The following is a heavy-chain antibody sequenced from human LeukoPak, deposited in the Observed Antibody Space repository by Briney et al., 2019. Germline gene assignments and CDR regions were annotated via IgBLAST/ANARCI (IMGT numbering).Heavy chain of an antibody. CDR1: GGSISSHY. V-gene: IGHV4-59*11. D-gene: IGHD3-3*01. CDR2: IYYSGST. J-gene: IGHJ4*02. Sequence: SETLSLTCTVSGGSISSHYWSWIRQPPGKGLEWIGYIYYSGSTNYNPSLKGRVTISVDTSKNQFSLKLSSVTAADTAVYYCAKYEEGYFDYWGQGTLVTVSS. CDR3: AKYEEGYFDY.